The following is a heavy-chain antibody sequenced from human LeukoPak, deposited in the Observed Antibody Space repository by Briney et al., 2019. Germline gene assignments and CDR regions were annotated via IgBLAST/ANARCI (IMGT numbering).Heavy chain of an antibody. D-gene: IGHD3-22*01. V-gene: IGHV1-2*06. CDR2: INPNSGGT. Sequence: ASVKVSCKASGYTFPGYYMHWVRQAPGQGLEWLGRINPNSGGTNYAQKFQGRVTMTRDTSISTAYMELSRLRSDDTAVYYRARLNTMIVVAPLSVFDYWGQGTLVTVSS. J-gene: IGHJ4*02. CDR3: ARLNTMIVVAPLSVFDY. CDR1: GYTFPGYY.